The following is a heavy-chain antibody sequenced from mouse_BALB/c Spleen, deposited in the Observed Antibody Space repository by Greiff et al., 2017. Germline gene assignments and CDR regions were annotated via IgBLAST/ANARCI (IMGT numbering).Heavy chain of an antibody. Sequence: EVMLVESGGGLVQPGGSRKLSCAASGFTFSSFGMHWVRQAPEKGLEWVAYISSGSSTIYYADTVKGRFTISRDNPKNTLFLQMTSLRSEDTAMYYCASYRYDDAYYAMDYWGQGTSVTVSS. CDR2: ISSGSSTI. D-gene: IGHD2-14*01. J-gene: IGHJ4*01. CDR1: GFTFSSFG. CDR3: ASYRYDDAYYAMDY. V-gene: IGHV5-17*02.